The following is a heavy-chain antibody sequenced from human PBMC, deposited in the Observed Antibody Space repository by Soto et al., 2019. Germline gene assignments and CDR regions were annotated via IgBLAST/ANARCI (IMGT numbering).Heavy chain of an antibody. Sequence: EVQLLESGGGLVQPGGSLRLSCAASGFTFSSNAISWVRQAPGKGLEWVSTSGSGGGTYYADSVKGRFTISRDNSRSTLYLQMDGVRAGYSAFYFCAKIVVVVPRIPWYFDLWARGTLVTVSS. J-gene: IGHJ2*01. CDR1: GFTFSSNA. CDR2: TSGSGGGT. CDR3: AKIVVVVPRIPWYFDL. V-gene: IGHV3-23*01. D-gene: IGHD2-15*01.